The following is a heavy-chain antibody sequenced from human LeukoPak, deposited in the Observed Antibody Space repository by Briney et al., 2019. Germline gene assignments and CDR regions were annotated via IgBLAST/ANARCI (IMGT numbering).Heavy chain of an antibody. V-gene: IGHV4-4*07. CDR3: ARFLWGSGPDY. D-gene: IGHD7-27*01. CDR2: IYTSGTS. J-gene: IGHJ4*02. Sequence: SETLSLTCTVSGGSISSNYWSWSRQPAGKGLEWIGRIYTSGTSNYNPSLKSRVTMSVDTSKNQFSMKLRSVTAADTAVYYCARFLWGSGPDYWGQGTLVTVSS. CDR1: GGSISSNY.